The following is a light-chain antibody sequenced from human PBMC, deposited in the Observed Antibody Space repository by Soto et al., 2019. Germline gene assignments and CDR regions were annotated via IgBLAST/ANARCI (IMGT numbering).Light chain of an antibody. J-gene: IGKJ2*01. CDR3: QQYGSSPLT. CDR1: QIVDSNY. CDR2: GAA. Sequence: EIVLTQSPGTLSLSPGEGATLSCRASQIVDSNYLAWYQQKPGQAPRLLFYGAASRAAAVPDRFSGSGSGTDFSLTISRLEPEDFSVYHCQQYGSSPLTFGKGTKLELK. V-gene: IGKV3-20*01.